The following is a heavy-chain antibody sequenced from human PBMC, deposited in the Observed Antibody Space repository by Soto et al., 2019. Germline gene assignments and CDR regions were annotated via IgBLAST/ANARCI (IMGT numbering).Heavy chain of an antibody. D-gene: IGHD6-6*01. CDR3: ARKGYSSSSYYYYGMDV. V-gene: IGHV1-69*01. CDR2: IIPIFGTA. Sequence: QVQLVQSGAEVKKPGSSVKVSCKASGGTFSSYAISWVRQAPGQGLEWMGGIIPIFGTANYAQKFQGRVTISADESTSTAYMELSSLRSEDTAVYYCARKGYSSSSYYYYGMDVWRQGSTVTVSS. CDR1: GGTFSSYA. J-gene: IGHJ6*02.